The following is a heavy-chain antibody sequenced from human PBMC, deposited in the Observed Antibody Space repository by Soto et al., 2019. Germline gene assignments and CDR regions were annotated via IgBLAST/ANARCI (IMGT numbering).Heavy chain of an antibody. J-gene: IGHJ4*02. CDR3: ARLQAAAGDNDLTFDY. CDR2: IYPGDSDI. CDR1: GYSFTSYL. V-gene: IGHV5-51*01. Sequence: GESLKISCKGSGYSFTSYLIGWVRQLPGKGLEWIGIIYPGDSDIRYSPSFQGQVTISADKSISTAYLQWSSLKASDTAMYYCARLQAAAGDNDLTFDYWGQGTLVTVSS. D-gene: IGHD6-13*01.